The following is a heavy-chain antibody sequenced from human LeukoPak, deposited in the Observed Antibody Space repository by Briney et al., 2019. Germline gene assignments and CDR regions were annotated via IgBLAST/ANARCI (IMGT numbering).Heavy chain of an antibody. Sequence: SETLSLTCTVSGYSISSGYCWGWIRQPPGKGLEWIGSIFYSGSTYYNPSLKGRVTISVDTSKNQFSLKLSSVTAADTAVYYCARGPDIVVVPAAPNWFDPWGQGTLVTVSS. D-gene: IGHD2-2*01. V-gene: IGHV4-38-2*02. J-gene: IGHJ5*02. CDR2: IFYSGST. CDR1: GYSISSGYC. CDR3: ARGPDIVVVPAAPNWFDP.